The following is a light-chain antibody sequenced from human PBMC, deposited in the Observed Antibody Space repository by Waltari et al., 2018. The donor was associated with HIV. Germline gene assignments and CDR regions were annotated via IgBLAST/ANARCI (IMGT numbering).Light chain of an antibody. Sequence: QSVLTQPPSVSGAPGQGVTISCTGSSSNLGAGFAVLWYQQLPGTAPKLVIHANNNRRSGVPDRFSGSKSGTVASLAITGLQAEDEADYYCQSYDSTLSGSIFGGGTKLAVL. V-gene: IGLV1-40*01. J-gene: IGLJ2*01. CDR1: SSNLGAGFA. CDR2: ANN. CDR3: QSYDSTLSGSI.